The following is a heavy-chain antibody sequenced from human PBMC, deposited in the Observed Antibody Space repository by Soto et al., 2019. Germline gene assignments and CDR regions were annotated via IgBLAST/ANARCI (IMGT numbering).Heavy chain of an antibody. V-gene: IGHV4-31*03. Sequence: QVQLQESGPGLVKPSQTLSLTCTVSGGSINSGGYYWSWIRQRPGKGLEWIGYIYYSGSTYYNPSLKSRVTISVDTSKNQCSLKLSSVTAADTAVYYCARDRPHYGSGSYTVESLDYWGQGTLVTVSS. CDR1: GGSINSGGYY. CDR2: IYYSGST. J-gene: IGHJ4*02. D-gene: IGHD3-10*01. CDR3: ARDRPHYGSGSYTVESLDY.